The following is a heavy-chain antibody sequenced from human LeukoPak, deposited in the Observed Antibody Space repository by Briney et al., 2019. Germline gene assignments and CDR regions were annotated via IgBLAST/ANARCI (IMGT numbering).Heavy chain of an antibody. J-gene: IGHJ3*02. CDR1: GFTFSSYS. V-gene: IGHV3-48*04. Sequence: GGSLRLSCAASGFTFSSYSMNWVRQAPGKGLEWVSYISSSSSTIYYADSVKGRFTISRDNAKNSLYLQMNSLRAEDTAVYYCARDRLSYGSSGYYYGGDIWGQGTMVTVSS. CDR2: ISSSSSTI. CDR3: ARDRLSYGSSGYYYGGDI. D-gene: IGHD3-22*01.